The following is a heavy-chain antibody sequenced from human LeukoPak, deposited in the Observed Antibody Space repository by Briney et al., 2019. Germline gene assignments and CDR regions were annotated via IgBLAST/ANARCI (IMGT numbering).Heavy chain of an antibody. J-gene: IGHJ4*02. CDR3: VRDLDGSGTFDY. V-gene: IGHV3-21*01. D-gene: IGHD3-10*01. Sequence: GGSLRLSCAASGFTFTYHAMNWARQAPGKGLEWLSYISSSSTYIYYADSVKGRFTVSRDNAKNSVYLQMNSLRAEDTAVYYCVRDLDGSGTFDYWGQGTLVTVSS. CDR2: ISSSSTYI. CDR1: GFTFTYHA.